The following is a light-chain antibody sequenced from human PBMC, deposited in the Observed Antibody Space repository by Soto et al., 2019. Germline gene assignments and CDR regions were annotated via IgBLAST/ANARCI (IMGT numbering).Light chain of an antibody. Sequence: DIQMTQSPSTLSASVGDRVTITCRASQSSSTWLAWYQQKPGKAPKLLISVPSNLKGGVPSWFSGSGSGTEFTLTISSLQPDDFATYFCQQYKSYPWTFGQGSKVEIK. J-gene: IGKJ1*01. CDR3: QQYKSYPWT. CDR2: VPS. V-gene: IGKV1-5*01. CDR1: QSSSTW.